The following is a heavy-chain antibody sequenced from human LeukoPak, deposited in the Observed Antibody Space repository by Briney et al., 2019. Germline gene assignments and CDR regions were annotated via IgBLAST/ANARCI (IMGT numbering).Heavy chain of an antibody. D-gene: IGHD3-22*01. Sequence: SQTLSLTFAISGDSVSNNSAAWNWIRQSPSRGLEGLGSTYYKSKWYNDYAVSVKSRITINPDTSKNQFSLQLNSVTPEDTTVYYCARAGVDYYDSSGYPIYYFDHWGQGTLVTVSS. CDR1: GDSVSNNSAA. CDR2: TYYKSKWYN. V-gene: IGHV6-1*01. J-gene: IGHJ4*02. CDR3: ARAGVDYYDSSGYPIYYFDH.